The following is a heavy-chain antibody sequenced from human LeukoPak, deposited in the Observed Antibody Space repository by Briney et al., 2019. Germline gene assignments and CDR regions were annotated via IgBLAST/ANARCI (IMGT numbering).Heavy chain of an antibody. D-gene: IGHD3-3*02. V-gene: IGHV4-59*01. Sequence: PSETLSLTCTVSGGSISSYYWSWIRQPPGKGLEWIGYIYYSGSTNYNPSLKSRVTISVDTSKNQFSLKLSSATAADTAVYYCARHIFGVVILPAFDIWGQGTMVTVSS. CDR3: ARHIFGVVILPAFDI. CDR1: GGSISSYY. J-gene: IGHJ3*02. CDR2: IYYSGST.